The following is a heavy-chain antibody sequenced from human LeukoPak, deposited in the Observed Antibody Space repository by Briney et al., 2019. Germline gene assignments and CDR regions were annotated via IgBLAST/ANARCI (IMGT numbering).Heavy chain of an antibody. D-gene: IGHD6-19*01. CDR3: ARGPSSGNWFDP. Sequence: ASVKVSCKASGYTFTSYGISWVRQATGQGLEWMGWMNPNSGNTGYAQKFQGRVTMTRNTSISTAYMELSSLRSEDTAVYYCARGPSSGNWFDPWGQGTLVTVSS. CDR1: GYTFTSYG. CDR2: MNPNSGNT. J-gene: IGHJ5*02. V-gene: IGHV1-8*02.